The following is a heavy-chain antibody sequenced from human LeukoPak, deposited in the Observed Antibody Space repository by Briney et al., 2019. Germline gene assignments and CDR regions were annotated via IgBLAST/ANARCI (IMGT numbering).Heavy chain of an antibody. Sequence: GGSLRLSCAASGFTFSRNAMHWVHQAPGKGLEWVAVTSPDGSEKYYADSVKGRFTISRDNSKNTVFLQMNRLSTEDTAVYSCFTGSHYYYDSWGQGTLVTVSS. CDR1: GFTFSRNA. V-gene: IGHV3-30*01. CDR2: TSPDGSEK. J-gene: IGHJ5*01. CDR3: FTGSHYYYDS. D-gene: IGHD3-22*01.